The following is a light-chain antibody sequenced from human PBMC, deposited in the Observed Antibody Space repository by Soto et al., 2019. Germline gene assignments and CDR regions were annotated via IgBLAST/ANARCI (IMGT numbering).Light chain of an antibody. CDR3: QQSYSTPRT. J-gene: IGKJ1*01. V-gene: IGKV1-39*01. Sequence: IQMTQSPSSLSASVGDRVTITCRASQSISNWLAWYQQKPGTAPTLLIYHASSLKSGLPSRFSGSGSGTDFTLTISSLQPEDFATYYCQQSYSTPRTFGQGTKVDNK. CDR2: HAS. CDR1: QSISNW.